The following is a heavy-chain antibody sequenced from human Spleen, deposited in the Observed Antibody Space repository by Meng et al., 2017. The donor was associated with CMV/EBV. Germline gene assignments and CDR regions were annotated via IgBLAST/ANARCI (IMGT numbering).Heavy chain of an antibody. CDR2: ISYDGSNK. V-gene: IGHV3-30*04. CDR1: VTFSSYA. CDR3: TRDFPEKQLLLTYYFDF. Sequence: VTFSSYAMHWVRQAPGRELEWVAVISYDGSNKYYADSVKGRFTISRDNSKNTLYLQMNSLRAEDTAVYYCTRDFPEKQLLLTYYFDFWGQGTLVTVSS. D-gene: IGHD3-22*01. J-gene: IGHJ4*02.